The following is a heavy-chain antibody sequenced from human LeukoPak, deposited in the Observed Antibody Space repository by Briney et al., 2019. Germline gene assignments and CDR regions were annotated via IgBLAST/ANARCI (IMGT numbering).Heavy chain of an antibody. J-gene: IGHJ4*02. CDR1: GFTVSNRY. D-gene: IGHD2-8*02. CDR2: IYAGGTT. V-gene: IGHV3-53*01. CDR3: ASAAGRYCTGGSCSPDS. Sequence: GGSLRLSCAASGFTVSNRYMNWVRQAPGKGLEWVSVIYAGGTTYYADSVKGRFSISRDNSKNTVYLQMSNLRAEDTAVYYCASAAGRYCTGGSCSPDSWGQGTLGTVSS.